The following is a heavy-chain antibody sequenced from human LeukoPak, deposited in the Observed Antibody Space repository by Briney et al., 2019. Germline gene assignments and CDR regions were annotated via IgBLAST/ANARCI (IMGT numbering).Heavy chain of an antibody. V-gene: IGHV3-33*01. J-gene: IGHJ4*02. CDR3: ARQFLRFSSWVSSVDY. Sequence: QPGRSLRLSCAASGFTFSSYGMHWVRQAPGKGLEWVAVIWYDGSNKYYADSVKGRFTISRDNSKNTLYLQMNSLRAEDTAVYYCARQFLRFSSWVSSVDYWGQGTLVTVSS. CDR1: GFTFSSYG. D-gene: IGHD3-3*01. CDR2: IWYDGSNK.